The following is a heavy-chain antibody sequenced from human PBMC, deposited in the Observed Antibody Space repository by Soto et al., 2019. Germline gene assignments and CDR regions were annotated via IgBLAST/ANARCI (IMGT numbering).Heavy chain of an antibody. CDR1: GFTLTNYA. CDR3: EGSWT. V-gene: IGHV3-23*01. Sequence: EVQLLVSGGGSAQPGGSLRLSFEVSGFTLTNYAMGWVRQTPGKGLEWVSQISASGDRTYYADSVKGRFTISKDFSKNTLFLQMNSLRGEDSAVYYCEGSWTWGQGTMVTVSS. D-gene: IGHD5-12*01. CDR2: ISASGDRT. J-gene: IGHJ3*01.